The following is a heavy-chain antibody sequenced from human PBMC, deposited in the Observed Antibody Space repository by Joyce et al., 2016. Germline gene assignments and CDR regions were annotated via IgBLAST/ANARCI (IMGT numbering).Heavy chain of an antibody. CDR1: GGSIASGGYY. CDR2: VFHSGNRL. D-gene: IGHD2-8*01. Sequence: QVQLQESGPGLVRPSQTLSLNCTVSGGSIASGGYYWTWILQLPGKGLEWIGDVFHSGNRLPYNPSLKSRVFISLDTSKNQLSLELSSVTAADSAIYYCAKADAGPEFGVPRVYFDYWGQGALVTVSS. J-gene: IGHJ4*02. CDR3: AKADAGPEFGVPRVYFDY. V-gene: IGHV4-31*03.